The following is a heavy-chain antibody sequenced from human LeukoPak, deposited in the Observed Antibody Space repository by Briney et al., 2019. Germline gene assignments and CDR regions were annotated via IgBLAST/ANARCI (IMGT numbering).Heavy chain of an antibody. V-gene: IGHV1-69*06. CDR3: ARGRYYDSSGYYSFDY. J-gene: IGHJ4*02. CDR2: IIPIFGTA. D-gene: IGHD3-22*01. Sequence: SVKVSCKASGGTFSSYAISWVRQAPGQGLEWMGGIIPIFGTANYAQKFQGRVTITADKSTSTAYMELSSLRSEDTAVYYCARGRYYDSSGYYSFDYWGQGTLVTVSS. CDR1: GGTFSSYA.